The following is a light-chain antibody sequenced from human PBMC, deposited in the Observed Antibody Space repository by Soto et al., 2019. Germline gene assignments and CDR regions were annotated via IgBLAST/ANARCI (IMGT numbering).Light chain of an antibody. V-gene: IGKV3-20*01. Sequence: EIVLTQSPGTLSLSPGERVTLPCRASHSVTSSYLAWYQQRPGQAPRLLIYGASSRATGNPDRFSGSGSGTGFTLTISRLEPEDFAVYYCQQYGSLPPTFGRGTKVEIK. CDR2: GAS. J-gene: IGKJ1*01. CDR3: QQYGSLPPT. CDR1: HSVTSSY.